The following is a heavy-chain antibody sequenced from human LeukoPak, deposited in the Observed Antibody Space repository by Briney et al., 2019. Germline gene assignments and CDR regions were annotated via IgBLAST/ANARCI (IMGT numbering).Heavy chain of an antibody. CDR1: GGTFSSYA. CDR2: IIPILGIA. J-gene: IGHJ1*01. D-gene: IGHD1-1*01. CDR3: ARDVPSGTTGTTYFQH. Sequence: SVKVSCKASGGTFSSYAISWVRQAPGQGLEWMGRIIPILGIANYAQKFQGRVTITADKSTSTAYMELSSLRSEDTAVYYCARDVPSGTTGTTYFQHWGQGTLVTVSS. V-gene: IGHV1-69*04.